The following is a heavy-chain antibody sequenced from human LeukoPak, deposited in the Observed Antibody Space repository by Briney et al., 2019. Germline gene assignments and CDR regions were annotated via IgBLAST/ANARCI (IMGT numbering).Heavy chain of an antibody. CDR3: ARASYYYYYYMDV. CDR1: GYSFTSYW. Sequence: GESLQISCKGSGYSFTSYWIGWVRQLPGKGLEWMGIIYPGDSDTRYSPSFQGQVTISADKSISTAYLQWSTLKASDTAMYYCARASYYYYYYMDVWGKGTTVTVSS. CDR2: IYPGDSDT. V-gene: IGHV5-51*01. D-gene: IGHD5-12*01. J-gene: IGHJ6*03.